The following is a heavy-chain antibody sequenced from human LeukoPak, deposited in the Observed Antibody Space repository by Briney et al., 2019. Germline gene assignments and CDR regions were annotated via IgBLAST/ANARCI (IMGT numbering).Heavy chain of an antibody. CDR2: VSYDGST. CDR3: ARAPTQTTVTPIDY. V-gene: IGHV4-39*01. D-gene: IGHD4-17*01. CDR1: GASFRSGDYY. Sequence: PSETLSLTCTVSGASFRSGDYYWGWIRQPPGTGLEWIGSVSYDGSTYYNPSLKSRLTISVDTSKNQFSLKLSSVTAADTAVYYCARAPTQTTVTPIDYWGQGTLVTVSS. J-gene: IGHJ4*02.